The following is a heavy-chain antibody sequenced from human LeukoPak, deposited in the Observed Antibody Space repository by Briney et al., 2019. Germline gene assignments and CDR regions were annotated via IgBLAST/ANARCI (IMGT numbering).Heavy chain of an antibody. Sequence: GGSLRLSCAASGFTFSSYGMHGVRQAPGKGLEWVAFIRYDGSNKYYADSVKGRFTISRDNSKNTLYLQMNSLRAEDTAVYYCAKDRRVWLSNFDYWGQGTLVTVSS. V-gene: IGHV3-30*02. CDR1: GFTFSSYG. CDR2: IRYDGSNK. CDR3: AKDRRVWLSNFDY. D-gene: IGHD3-9*01. J-gene: IGHJ4*02.